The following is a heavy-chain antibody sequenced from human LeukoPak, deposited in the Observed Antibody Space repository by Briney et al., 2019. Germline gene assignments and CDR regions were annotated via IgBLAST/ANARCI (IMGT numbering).Heavy chain of an antibody. CDR1: SVSISSNNW. CDR2: IYHSGST. CDR3: ARDSSGASYVV. J-gene: IGHJ4*02. Sequence: SETLSLTCAVSSVSISSNNWWSWVRQPPGKGLEWIGEIYHSGSTNYNPSLKSRVTISVDNSNNQFSLKLTAVTAAETAVYFCARDSSGASYVVWGQGTLVTVSS. V-gene: IGHV4-4*02. D-gene: IGHD1-26*01.